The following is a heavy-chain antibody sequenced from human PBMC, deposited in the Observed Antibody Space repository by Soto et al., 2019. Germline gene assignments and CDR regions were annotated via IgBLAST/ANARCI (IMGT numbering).Heavy chain of an antibody. Sequence: QVHLVESGGGVVQPGGSLRVSCEASGFTFRNHGMHWVRQAPGKGLEWVAVVGDDGSVKFYADSVKGRFTIFRDNSKNTLYVQMDVLRVEDTAVYYCAREAAHANWYYDLWGRGASVTVSS. CDR1: GFTFRNHG. V-gene: IGHV3-33*08. J-gene: IGHJ2*01. CDR2: VGDDGSVK. D-gene: IGHD2-2*01. CDR3: AREAAHANWYYDL.